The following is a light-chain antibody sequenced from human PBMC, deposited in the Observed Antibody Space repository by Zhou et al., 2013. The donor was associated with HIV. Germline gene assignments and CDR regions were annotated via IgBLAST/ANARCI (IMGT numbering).Light chain of an antibody. J-gene: IGKJ5*01. V-gene: IGKV3-20*01. CDR3: QHYGRSLTT. Sequence: EIVLTQFPGTLSLSPGEGVTLSCTASQNVNNNYLAWYQQKFGQVPRLLIYGASKRATDIPDRFSGSGSGTDFTLSISRLEPEDFAVYYCQHYGRSLTTFGQGTRLEIK. CDR1: QNVNNNY. CDR2: GAS.